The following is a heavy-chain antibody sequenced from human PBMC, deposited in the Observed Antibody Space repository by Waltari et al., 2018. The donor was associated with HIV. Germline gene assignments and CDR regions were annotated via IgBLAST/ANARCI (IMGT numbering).Heavy chain of an antibody. CDR3: ARGHRYYDFWSGPGNNAFDI. CDR1: VGSFSGYY. CDR2: INHSGST. J-gene: IGHJ3*02. D-gene: IGHD3-3*01. V-gene: IGHV4-34*01. Sequence: QVQLQQWGAGLLKPSETLSLTCAVYVGSFSGYYWSWIRQPPGKGLEWIGEINHSGSTNYNPSLKSRVTISVDTSKNQFSLKLSSVTAADTAVYYCARGHRYYDFWSGPGNNAFDIWGQGTMVTVSS.